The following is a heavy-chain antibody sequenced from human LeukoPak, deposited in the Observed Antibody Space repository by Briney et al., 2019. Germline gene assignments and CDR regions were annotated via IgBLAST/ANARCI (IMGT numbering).Heavy chain of an antibody. D-gene: IGHD4-17*01. CDR3: ARDVGGLDGDGLDH. J-gene: IGHJ4*02. CDR2: ISSDETKR. CDR1: GFTFTREG. Sequence: GGSLRLSCAVSGFTFTREGFHWVRQAPGEGLKWVAVISSDETKRYYADSVKGRFTVSRDNSKNIMYLQMNSLRSEDTAVYFCARDVGGLDGDGLDHLGQGTLVTVSS. V-gene: IGHV3-30*03.